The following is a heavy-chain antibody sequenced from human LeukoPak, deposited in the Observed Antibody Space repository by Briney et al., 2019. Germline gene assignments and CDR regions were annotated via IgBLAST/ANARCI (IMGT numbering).Heavy chain of an antibody. J-gene: IGHJ4*02. Sequence: SETLSLTCTVSGYSISSGYYWSWIRQPPGKGLEWIGYIYYSGSTNYNPSLKSRVTISVDTSKNQSSLKLSSVTAADTAVYYCARVGRGSSPFDYWGQGTLVTVSS. CDR3: ARVGRGSSPFDY. CDR2: IYYSGST. V-gene: IGHV4-61*01. D-gene: IGHD3-10*01. CDR1: GYSISSGYY.